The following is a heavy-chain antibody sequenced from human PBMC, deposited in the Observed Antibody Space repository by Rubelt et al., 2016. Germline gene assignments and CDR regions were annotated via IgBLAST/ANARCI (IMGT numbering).Heavy chain of an antibody. CDR1: SYA. Sequence: SYAMHWVRQAPGKGLEWVAVISYDGSNKYYADSVTGRFTISRDNSKNTLYLQMNSLRAEDTAVYYCARSYGDYSEDYYYYGMDVWGQGTTVTVSS. V-gene: IGHV3-30*04. J-gene: IGHJ6*02. CDR3: ARSYGDYSEDYYYYGMDV. CDR2: ISYDGSNK. D-gene: IGHD4-17*01.